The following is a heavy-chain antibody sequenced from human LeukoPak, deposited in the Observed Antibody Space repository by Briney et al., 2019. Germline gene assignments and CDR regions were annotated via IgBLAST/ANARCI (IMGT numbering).Heavy chain of an antibody. Sequence: PSETLSLTCSVSGGSIGSYHWNWIRQPSGKGLEWIGIVFNNGGTKHNPSLKSRVAISVDTSKNQFALKLSSVTAADTAVYYCVPSYGGYGRDYWGKGPLVIVPS. CDR3: VPSYGGYGRDY. V-gene: IGHV4-59*01. J-gene: IGHJ4*02. D-gene: IGHD5-12*01. CDR1: GGSIGSYH. CDR2: VFNNGGT.